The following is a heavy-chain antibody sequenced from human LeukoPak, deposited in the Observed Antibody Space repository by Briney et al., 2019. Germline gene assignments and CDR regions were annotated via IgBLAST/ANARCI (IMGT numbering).Heavy chain of an antibody. CDR1: GFTVSSNY. CDR3: ARASGYSGYDPFDY. D-gene: IGHD5-12*01. Sequence: GGSLRLSCAASGFTVSSNYMSWVRQAPGKGLEWVSVIYSGGDTYYADSVKGRITISRDKSKNTLYLQMNTLRAEDTAVYYCARASGYSGYDPFDYWGQGTLVTVSS. CDR2: IYSGGDT. J-gene: IGHJ4*02. V-gene: IGHV3-53*01.